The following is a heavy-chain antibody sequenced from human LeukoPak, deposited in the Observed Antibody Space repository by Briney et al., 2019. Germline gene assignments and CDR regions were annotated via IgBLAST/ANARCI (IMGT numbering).Heavy chain of an antibody. J-gene: IGHJ6*02. D-gene: IGHD2-15*01. CDR3: ARGGYCSGGSCSEYYYGMDV. CDR2: INPNSGGT. V-gene: IGHV1-2*04. Sequence: ASVKVSCKASGYTFTGYYMHWVRQAPGQGLEWMGWINPNSGGTNYAQKFQGWVTMTRDTSISTAYMELSRLRSDDTAVYYCARGGYCSGGSCSEYYYGMDVWDQGTTVTVSS. CDR1: GYTFTGYY.